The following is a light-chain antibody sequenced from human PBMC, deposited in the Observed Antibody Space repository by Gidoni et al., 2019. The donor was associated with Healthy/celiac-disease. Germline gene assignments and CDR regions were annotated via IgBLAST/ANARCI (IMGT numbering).Light chain of an antibody. CDR3: QQYGSSPLT. CDR1: QSVSSSY. V-gene: IGKV3-20*01. Sequence: EIVLTQSPGTLSLSPGERATLSCRASQSVSSSYLAWYQQKPGQAPRLLIYGASSRATDIPDRFSGSGSGTDFTLTISRLDPEDFAVYYCQQYGSSPLTFGGGTKVEIK. J-gene: IGKJ4*01. CDR2: GAS.